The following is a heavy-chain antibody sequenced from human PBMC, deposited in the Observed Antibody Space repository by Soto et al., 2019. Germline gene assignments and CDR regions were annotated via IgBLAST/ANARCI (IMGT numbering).Heavy chain of an antibody. Sequence: QVQLVQSGAEVKKPGSSVKVSCKASGGTFSSYAISWVRQAPGQGLEWMGGIIPIFGTANYAQKLQGRVTITADEYTSTAYMELSSLRSEDTAVYYCARDEGIGHYDSSASGAYWGQGTLVTVSS. V-gene: IGHV1-69*12. CDR1: GGTFSSYA. CDR3: ARDEGIGHYDSSASGAY. J-gene: IGHJ4*02. D-gene: IGHD3-22*01. CDR2: IIPIFGTA.